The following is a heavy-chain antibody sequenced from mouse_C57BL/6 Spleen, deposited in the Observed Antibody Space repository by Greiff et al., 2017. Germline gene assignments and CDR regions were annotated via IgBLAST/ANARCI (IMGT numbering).Heavy chain of an antibody. CDR1: GFTFTDYY. J-gene: IGHJ2*01. Sequence: EVKLVESGGGLVQPGGSLSLSCAASGFTFTDYYMSWVRQPPGKALEWLGFIRNKANGYTTEYSASVKGRFTISRDNSQSILYLQMNALRAEDSATYYCARIYYGNSHFDYWGQGTTLTVSS. CDR3: ARIYYGNSHFDY. D-gene: IGHD2-1*01. V-gene: IGHV7-3*01. CDR2: IRNKANGYTT.